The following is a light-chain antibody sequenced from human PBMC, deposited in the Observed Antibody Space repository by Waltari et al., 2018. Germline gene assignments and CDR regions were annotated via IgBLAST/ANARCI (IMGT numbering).Light chain of an antibody. V-gene: IGKV3-20*01. J-gene: IGKJ1*01. CDR2: GAS. Sequence: EIVLTPSPGTLSLSPGDRATLSCRASQRVSRSLAWYQQKPGQAPRLLIYGASSRATGVPDRFSGSGSGTDFSLTISRLEPEDFAVYYCQHYVRLPVSFGQGTKVEIK. CDR3: QHYVRLPVS. CDR1: QRVSRS.